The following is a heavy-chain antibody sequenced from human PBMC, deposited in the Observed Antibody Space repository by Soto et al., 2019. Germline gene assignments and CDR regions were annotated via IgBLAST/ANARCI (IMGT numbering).Heavy chain of an antibody. CDR1: GGSFSGYY. V-gene: IGHV4-34*01. CDR3: ARGRRVVPAAMRFNWFDP. CDR2: INHSGST. Sequence: QVQLQQWGAGLLKPSETLSLTCAVYGGSFSGYYWSWIRQPPGKGLEWIGEINHSGSTNYNPSLKNRVTISVDTFKNRFSLKLNCVTAADTAVYYCARGRRVVPAAMRFNWFDPWGQGTLVTVSS. J-gene: IGHJ5*02. D-gene: IGHD2-2*01.